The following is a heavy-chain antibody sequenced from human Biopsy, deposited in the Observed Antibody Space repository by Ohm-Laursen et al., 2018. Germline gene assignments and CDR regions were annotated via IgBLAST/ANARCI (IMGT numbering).Heavy chain of an antibody. CDR1: GGSIYNFFW. J-gene: IGHJ4*02. V-gene: IGHV2-70*11. CDR2: IGWDDVR. CDR3: ARLGIHYFQSSTAYYFDD. D-gene: IGHD3-22*01. Sequence: TLSLTCTVSGGSIYNFFWSWIRQPPGKALEWLVRIGWDDVRYYTTSLKTRLTISQDTSKTRVVLTMTNMDPVDTATYYCARLGIHYFQSSTAYYFDDWGQGTLVTVSS.